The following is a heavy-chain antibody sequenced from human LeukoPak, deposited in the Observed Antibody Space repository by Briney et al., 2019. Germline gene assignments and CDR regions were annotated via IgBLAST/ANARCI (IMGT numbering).Heavy chain of an antibody. CDR1: GYTFTSYA. CDR2: INAGNGNT. D-gene: IGHD3-3*01. CDR3: ARELGGSLEDY. J-gene: IGHJ4*02. Sequence: GASAKVSCKASGYTFTSYAMHWVRQAPGQRLEWMGWINAGNGNTKYSQKFQGRVTITRDTSASTAYMELSSLRSEDTAVYYCARELGGSLEDYWGQGTLVTVSS. V-gene: IGHV1-3*01.